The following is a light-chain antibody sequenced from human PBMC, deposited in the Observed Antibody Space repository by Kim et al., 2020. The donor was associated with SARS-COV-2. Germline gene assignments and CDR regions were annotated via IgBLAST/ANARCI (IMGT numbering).Light chain of an antibody. CDR2: GAS. CDR3: QQYGTSPYT. CDR1: QSVSSSY. Sequence: LSPGERATLSCRASQSVSSSYLAWYQQKPGQAPRLLMYGASRRATGIPDRFSGSGSGTDFTLIITRLEPEDFAVYYCQQYGTSPYTFGQGTKLEI. V-gene: IGKV3-20*01. J-gene: IGKJ2*01.